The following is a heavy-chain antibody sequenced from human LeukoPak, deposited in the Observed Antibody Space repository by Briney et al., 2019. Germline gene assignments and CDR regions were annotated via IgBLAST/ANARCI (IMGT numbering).Heavy chain of an antibody. V-gene: IGHV3-23*01. CDR1: GFMFSNFA. Sequence: GGSLRLSCAASGFMFSNFAMSWVRQAPGKGLEWVSTIYYSGGNTYSADSVKGRFTISRDNAKNTPYLQMNSLRAVDTAVYYCAKDQGQAVVPRRFDYWGQGTLVTVSS. D-gene: IGHD2-2*01. CDR3: AKDQGQAVVPRRFDY. CDR2: IYYSGGNT. J-gene: IGHJ4*02.